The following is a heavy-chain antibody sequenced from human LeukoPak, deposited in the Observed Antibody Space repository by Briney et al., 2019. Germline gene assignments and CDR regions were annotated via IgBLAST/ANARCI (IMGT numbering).Heavy chain of an antibody. CDR2: ISYDESNK. CDR3: ARDRYYVVDY. Sequence: GGSLRLSCAASGFTFSSYAMHWVRQAPGKGLEWVAVISYDESNKYYADSVKGRFTISRDNTKNTLYLQMNSLRAEDTAVYYCARDRYYVVDYWGQGTLVTVSS. J-gene: IGHJ4*02. D-gene: IGHD3-10*01. V-gene: IGHV3-30*04. CDR1: GFTFSSYA.